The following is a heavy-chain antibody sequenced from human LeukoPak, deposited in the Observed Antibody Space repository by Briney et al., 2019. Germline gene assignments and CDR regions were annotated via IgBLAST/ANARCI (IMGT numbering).Heavy chain of an antibody. Sequence: SETLSLACTVSGGSISSSSYYWGWMRQPPGKGLEWIGSIYYSGSTYYNPSLKSRVTISVDTSKNQFSLKLSSVTAADTAVYYCARAQRLFSNWFDPWGQGTLVTVSS. J-gene: IGHJ5*02. V-gene: IGHV4-39*07. CDR1: GGSISSSSYY. CDR2: IYYSGST. CDR3: ARAQRLFSNWFDP. D-gene: IGHD6-25*01.